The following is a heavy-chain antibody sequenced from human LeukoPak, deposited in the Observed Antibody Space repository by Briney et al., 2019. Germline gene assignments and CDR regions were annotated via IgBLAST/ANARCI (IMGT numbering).Heavy chain of an antibody. CDR2: IYYSGST. CDR1: GGSISSYY. CDR3: ARSPYRSGNPLSYYYYGMDV. Sequence: SETLSLTCTISGGSISSYYWSWIRQPPGKGLEWIGYIYYSGSTNYNPSLKSRVTISVDTSKNQFSLKLSSVTAADTAVYYCARSPYRSGNPLSYYYYGMDVWGQGTTVTVSS. J-gene: IGHJ6*02. V-gene: IGHV4-59*01. D-gene: IGHD3-3*01.